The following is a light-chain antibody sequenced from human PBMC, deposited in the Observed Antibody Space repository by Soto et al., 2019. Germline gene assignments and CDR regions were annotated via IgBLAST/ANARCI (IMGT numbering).Light chain of an antibody. J-gene: IGLJ3*02. V-gene: IGLV2-23*02. CDR2: EVT. CDR1: SGDVGNYNL. CDR3: CSYTGVSTV. Sequence: QSALTQPASVSGSPGQAITISCTGTSGDVGNYNLVSWYQQHPGKAPKLMIYEVTERPSGVSFRFSGSKSGNTASLTISGLQAEDEAVYYCCSYTGVSTVFGGGTQLTVL.